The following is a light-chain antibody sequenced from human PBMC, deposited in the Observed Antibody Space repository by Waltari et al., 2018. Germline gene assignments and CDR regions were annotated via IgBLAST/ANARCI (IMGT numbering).Light chain of an antibody. CDR2: DNN. V-gene: IGLV1-51*01. Sequence: QSVLTQPPSVSAAPGQKVTIACSVSTSHTGNYYLSWYHQVPGEAPKLLIFDNNKRPSGIPDRFSASKSGTSATLGITGLQTGDEADYYCATWDNSLRNVVFGGGTKLTVL. J-gene: IGLJ2*01. CDR3: ATWDNSLRNVV. CDR1: TSHTGNYY.